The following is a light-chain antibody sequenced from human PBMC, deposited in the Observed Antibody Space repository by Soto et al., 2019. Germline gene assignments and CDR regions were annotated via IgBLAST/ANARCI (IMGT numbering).Light chain of an antibody. J-gene: IGKJ1*01. CDR1: QSVSSSY. CDR2: GAS. Sequence: EIELTQSPATLSLSPGERATLSCRTSQSVSSSYLAWYQQKPGQAPRLLIYGASSSATGIPDRFSGSGSGTDFTLTISRLEPEDVAVYYCRQYGRSWWTFGQGTKVEIK. CDR3: RQYGRSWWT. V-gene: IGKV3-20*01.